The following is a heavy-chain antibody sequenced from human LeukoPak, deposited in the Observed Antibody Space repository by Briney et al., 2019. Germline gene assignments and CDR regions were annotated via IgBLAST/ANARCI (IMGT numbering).Heavy chain of an antibody. J-gene: IGHJ4*02. CDR2: INPRNGGP. Sequence: GASVKVSCKASGYTFIDYYMHWVRQAPGQGLEWMGWINPRNGGPHSAQMLRGRVSMTRDTSISTAYMELSRLRSDDTAVYYCMSRPYGDRWYWGQGTLVTVAS. CDR1: GYTFIDYY. D-gene: IGHD4-17*01. CDR3: MSRPYGDRWY. V-gene: IGHV1-2*02.